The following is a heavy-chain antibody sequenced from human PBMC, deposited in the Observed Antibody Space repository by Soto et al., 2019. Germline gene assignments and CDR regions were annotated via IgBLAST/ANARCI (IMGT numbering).Heavy chain of an antibody. CDR2: IIPIFGTA. V-gene: IGHV1-69*13. Sequence: VASVKVSCKASGGTFSSYAISWVRQAPGQGLEWMGGIIPIFGTANYAQKFQGRVTITADESTSTAYMELSSLRSEDTAVYYCARPPRDYDFWSGYYYGMDGWGQGTRVTVSS. CDR1: GGTFSSYA. D-gene: IGHD3-3*01. CDR3: ARPPRDYDFWSGYYYGMDG. J-gene: IGHJ6*02.